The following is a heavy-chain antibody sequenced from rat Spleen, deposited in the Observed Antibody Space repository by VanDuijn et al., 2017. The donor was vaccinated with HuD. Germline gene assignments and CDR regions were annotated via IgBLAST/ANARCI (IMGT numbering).Heavy chain of an antibody. Sequence: EVQLVESGGGLVQPGRSMKLSCAASGFTFSSFPMAWVRQAPTKGLEWVATISYDGSSTYYRDSVKGRFTISRDNAKSTLYLQLNSLRSEDTATYYCTRRGTGPFAYWGQGTLVTVSS. CDR1: GFTFSSFP. CDR3: TRRGTGPFAY. J-gene: IGHJ3*01. V-gene: IGHV5-46*01. CDR2: ISYDGSST. D-gene: IGHD4-1*01.